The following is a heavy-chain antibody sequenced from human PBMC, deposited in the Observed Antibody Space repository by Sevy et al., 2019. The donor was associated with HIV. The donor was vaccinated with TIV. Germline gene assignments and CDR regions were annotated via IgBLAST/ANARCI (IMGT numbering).Heavy chain of an antibody. Sequence: QLGESLRLSCVASGYSFSSYAISWVRQAPGKGLDWVSTINGRGGRTYYEDSVKGRLTISRATPKNTLILQMINMRLDDADIYYCARPSPRIAAAASAFYDYWGQGTLVTVSS. D-gene: IGHD6-13*01. V-gene: IGHV3-23*01. CDR3: ARPSPRIAAAASAFYDY. CDR1: GYSFSSYA. J-gene: IGHJ4*02. CDR2: INGRGGRT.